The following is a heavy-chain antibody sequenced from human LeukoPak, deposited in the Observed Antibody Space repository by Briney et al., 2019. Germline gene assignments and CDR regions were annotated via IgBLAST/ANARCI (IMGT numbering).Heavy chain of an antibody. CDR2: IYHGGNT. Sequence: SETLSLTCAVSGGSITSSNWWTWVRQPPGKGLEWIGEIYHGGNTKYNPSLKSRVTISVDKSKNQFSLKLSSVTDADTAVYYCARVYCSTTSCHYFDFWGQGTLVTVSS. CDR3: ARVYCSTTSCHYFDF. J-gene: IGHJ4*02. V-gene: IGHV4-4*02. D-gene: IGHD2-2*01. CDR1: GGSITSSNW.